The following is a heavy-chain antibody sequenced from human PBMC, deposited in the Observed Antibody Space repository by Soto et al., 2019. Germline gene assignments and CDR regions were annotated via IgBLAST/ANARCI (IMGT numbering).Heavy chain of an antibody. CDR2: IDPSDSYT. CDR1: GYSFTSYW. Sequence: PGECLKISSKGSGYSFTSYWLSWVRQMPGTGLEWRGRIDPSDSYTNYSPSFQGHVTISADKCISTAYPQWSSLKASDTAMYYCASLYYGSGSYPYYYGMDVWGQGTTVTVS. J-gene: IGHJ6*02. V-gene: IGHV5-10-1*01. CDR3: ASLYYGSGSYPYYYGMDV. D-gene: IGHD3-10*01.